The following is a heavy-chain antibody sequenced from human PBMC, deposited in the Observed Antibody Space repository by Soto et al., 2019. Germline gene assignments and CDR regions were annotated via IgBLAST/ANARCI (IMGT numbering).Heavy chain of an antibody. V-gene: IGHV1-24*01. Sequence: ASVKVSCKVSGYTRTELSMHWVRQAPGKGLEWMGGFDPEDGETIYAQKFQGRVTMTEDTSTDTAYMELSSLRSEDTAVYYCATHVGYCSSTSCYFSGSRGAGYMDVWGKGTTVTVSS. D-gene: IGHD2-2*01. CDR2: FDPEDGET. J-gene: IGHJ6*03. CDR1: GYTRTELS. CDR3: ATHVGYCSSTSCYFSGSRGAGYMDV.